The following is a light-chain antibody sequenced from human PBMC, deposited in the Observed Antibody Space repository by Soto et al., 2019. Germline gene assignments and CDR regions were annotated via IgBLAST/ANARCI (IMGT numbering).Light chain of an antibody. V-gene: IGKV3-11*01. CDR1: QSVSNS. CDR2: DAS. J-gene: IGKJ1*01. CDR3: QQRSNWPGT. Sequence: LKKNPATLSLSPGDRATLSCRASQSVSNSLVWYQHKPGQAPRLLIYDASNRATGIPVRFSGSGSGTDFTLTISSLEPEDFAVYYCQQRSNWPGTFGQGTKVDI.